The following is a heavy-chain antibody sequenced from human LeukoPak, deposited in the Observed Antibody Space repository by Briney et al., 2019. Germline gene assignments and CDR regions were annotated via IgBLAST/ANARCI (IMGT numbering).Heavy chain of an antibody. D-gene: IGHD6-19*01. CDR3: VRERDRGIEVADDFDY. CDR2: INDRGGYI. V-gene: IGHV3-23*01. J-gene: IGHJ4*02. Sequence: GGSLRLSCAASGFTFSMYSMAWVRQAPGKGLEWVSVINDRGGYIQDADSVKGRFTISRDNSQNTLFLEMNSLRVEDTAVYYCVRERDRGIEVADDFDYWGQGALVTVSS. CDR1: GFTFSMYS.